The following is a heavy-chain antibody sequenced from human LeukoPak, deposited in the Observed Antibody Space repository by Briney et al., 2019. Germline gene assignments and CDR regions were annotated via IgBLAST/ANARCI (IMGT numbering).Heavy chain of an antibody. CDR2: IMPIFGTA. CDR3: EREAEMNWFDH. V-gene: IGHV1-69*05. CDR1: GGTFSSYA. J-gene: IGHJ5*02. Sequence: ASVKVSCEASGGTFSSYAISWVRQAPGRGLEWMGKIMPIFGTANYAQKFQGGVTITTDTSTSTAYMELSSLKSEDTAVYYCEREAEMNWFDHWGQGTLVTVSS.